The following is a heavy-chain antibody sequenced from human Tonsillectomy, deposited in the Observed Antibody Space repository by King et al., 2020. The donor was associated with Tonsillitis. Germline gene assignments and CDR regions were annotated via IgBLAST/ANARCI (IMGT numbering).Heavy chain of an antibody. CDR1: GFTSSTYP. J-gene: IGHJ4*02. D-gene: IGHD3-22*01. CDR3: ARDLYNSYYDSSGFFDF. CDR2: ISYDGSNK. Sequence: VQLVESGGGVVQPGRSLRLSCAASGFTSSTYPMHWVRQAPGKGLEWVAVISYDGSNKYYADSVKGRFTISRDNSKNTVYLQMHSLGPEDTAVYYCARDLYNSYYDSSGFFDFWGQGTLVTVSS. V-gene: IGHV3-30*04.